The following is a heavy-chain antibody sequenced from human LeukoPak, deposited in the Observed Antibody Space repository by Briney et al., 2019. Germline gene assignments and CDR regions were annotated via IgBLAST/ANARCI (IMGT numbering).Heavy chain of an antibody. J-gene: IGHJ5*02. CDR2: IKQDGSDK. V-gene: IGHV3-7*04. Sequence: GGSLRLSCEASGFTFTTYWMTWIRQAPGKGLEWVANIKQDGSDKYYMDSVKGRFAISRDNAKNSVSLQMNSLRAKDTAVYYCARVAAAVPDQWGQGTLVTVSS. CDR1: GFTFTTYW. D-gene: IGHD6-13*01. CDR3: ARVAAAVPDQ.